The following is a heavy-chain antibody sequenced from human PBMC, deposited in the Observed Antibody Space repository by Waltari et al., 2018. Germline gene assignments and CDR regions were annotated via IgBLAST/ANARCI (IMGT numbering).Heavy chain of an antibody. CDR1: GFTFSSSG. J-gene: IGHJ4*02. CDR2: ISYDGSNK. Sequence: QVQLVESGGGVVQPGRSRRLSCAASGFTFSSSGMHWVSQAPGKGLEWVAVISYDGSNKYYADSVKGRFTISRDNSKNTLYLQMNSLRAEDTAVYYCAKDGYNRVFDYWGQGTLVTVSS. D-gene: IGHD5-12*01. CDR3: AKDGYNRVFDY. V-gene: IGHV3-30*18.